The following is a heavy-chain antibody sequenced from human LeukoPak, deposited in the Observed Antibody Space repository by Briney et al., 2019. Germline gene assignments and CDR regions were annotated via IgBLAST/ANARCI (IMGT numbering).Heavy chain of an antibody. J-gene: IGHJ4*02. CDR1: GFTFSSYG. Sequence: PGRSLRLSCAASGFTFSSYGMHWVRQAPGKGLEWVAVIWYDGSNKYYADSVKGRFTISRDNSKNTLYLQMNSLRAEDTAVYYCAKRYCSSTSCSLFDYWGQGTLVTVSS. V-gene: IGHV3-33*06. CDR2: IWYDGSNK. D-gene: IGHD2-2*01. CDR3: AKRYCSSTSCSLFDY.